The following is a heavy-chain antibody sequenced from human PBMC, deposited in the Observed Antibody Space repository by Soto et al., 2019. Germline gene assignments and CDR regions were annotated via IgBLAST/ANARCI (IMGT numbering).Heavy chain of an antibody. D-gene: IGHD2-8*01. Sequence: GSLRISCAASGFTFSGSAMHWVRQASGKGLEWVGRIRSKANSYATAYAASVKGRFTISRDDSKNTAYLQMNSLKTEDTAVYYCNTYCTNGVCSISHGMDVWGQGTTVTVSS. CDR1: GFTFSGSA. CDR3: NTYCTNGVCSISHGMDV. J-gene: IGHJ6*02. CDR2: IRSKANSYAT. V-gene: IGHV3-73*01.